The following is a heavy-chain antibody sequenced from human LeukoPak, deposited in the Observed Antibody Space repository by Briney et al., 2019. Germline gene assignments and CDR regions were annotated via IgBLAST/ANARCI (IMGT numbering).Heavy chain of an antibody. CDR2: IYTSGST. Sequence: SQTLSLTCTVSGGSISSGSYYWSWIRQPAGKGLEWIGRIYTSGSTNYNPSLKSRVTISVDTSKNQFSLKLSSMTAADTAVYYCARDPVVGTFDYWGQGTLVTVSS. J-gene: IGHJ4*02. CDR3: ARDPVVGTFDY. CDR1: GGSISSGSYY. V-gene: IGHV4-61*02. D-gene: IGHD2-2*01.